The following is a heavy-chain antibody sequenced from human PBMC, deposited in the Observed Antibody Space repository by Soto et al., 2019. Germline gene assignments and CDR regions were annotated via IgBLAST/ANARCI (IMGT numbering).Heavy chain of an antibody. J-gene: IGHJ5*02. V-gene: IGHV1-2*02. CDR1: GYTFTDYY. CDR2: INPGSGGT. CDR3: ARGVGSSWFDP. Sequence: QLQLVQSGAEVKKPGASVKVSCKASGYTFTDYYMHWVRQAPGQGLEWMGWINPGSGGTNFAQKLQGRVTMTRDTSISTAYMEVSRLTSDDTAVYYCARGVGSSWFDPWVQGTLVTVSS. D-gene: IGHD6-25*01.